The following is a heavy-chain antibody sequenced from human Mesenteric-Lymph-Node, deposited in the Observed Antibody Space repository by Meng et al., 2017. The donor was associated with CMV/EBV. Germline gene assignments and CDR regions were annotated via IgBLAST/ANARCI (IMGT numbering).Heavy chain of an antibody. D-gene: IGHD3-3*01. V-gene: IGHV3-21*01. CDR1: GFTSSSYS. J-gene: IGHJ4*02. CDR3: ARDVTGSLEWLLPYYFDY. CDR2: ISSSSSYI. Sequence: GGSLRLSCAASGFTSSSYSMNWVRQAPGKGLEWVSSISSSSSYIYYADSVKGRFTISRDNAKNSLYLQMNSLRAEDTAVYYCARDVTGSLEWLLPYYFDYWGQGTLVTVSS.